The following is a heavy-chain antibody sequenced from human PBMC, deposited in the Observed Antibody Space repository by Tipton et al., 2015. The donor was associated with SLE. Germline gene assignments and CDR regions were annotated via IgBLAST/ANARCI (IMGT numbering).Heavy chain of an antibody. CDR3: ARQPSYESPFDY. J-gene: IGHJ4*02. CDR2: FYGGST. D-gene: IGHD2/OR15-2a*01. V-gene: IGHV4-59*08. Sequence: TLSLTCTVSGGSINSRYWSWIRQPPGKGLEWIGYFYGGSTRNNPPLRGRVTISGDTSKNQFSLTLNSVTAADTAVYFCARQPSYESPFDYWGQGTLVTVSS. CDR1: GGSINSRY.